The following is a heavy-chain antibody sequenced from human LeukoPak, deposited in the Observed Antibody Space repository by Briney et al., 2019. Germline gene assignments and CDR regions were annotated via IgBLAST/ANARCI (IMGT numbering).Heavy chain of an antibody. J-gene: IGHJ4*02. CDR1: GGSFSGYY. V-gene: IGHV4-59*01. D-gene: IGHD3-10*01. CDR2: IYYSGST. Sequence: NTSETLSLTCAAYGGSFSGYYWSWIRQPPGKGLEWIGYIYYSGSTNYNPSLKSRVTISVDTSKNQFSLKLSSVTAADTAVYYCARGEYYFDYWGQGTLVTVSS. CDR3: ARGEYYFDY.